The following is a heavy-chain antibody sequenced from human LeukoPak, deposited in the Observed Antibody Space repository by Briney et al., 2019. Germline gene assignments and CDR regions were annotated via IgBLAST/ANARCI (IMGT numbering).Heavy chain of an antibody. CDR2: IISSSSYI. V-gene: IGHV3-21*01. J-gene: IGHJ4*02. CDR3: ARDTGIAAPYYFDY. CDR1: GFTFSSYS. D-gene: IGHD6-13*01. Sequence: GGSLRLSCAASGFTFSSYSMNWVRQAPGKGLEWVSSIISSSSYIYYADSVKGRFTISRDNAKNSLYLQLNSLRAEDTAVYYCARDTGIAAPYYFDYWGQGTLVTVSS.